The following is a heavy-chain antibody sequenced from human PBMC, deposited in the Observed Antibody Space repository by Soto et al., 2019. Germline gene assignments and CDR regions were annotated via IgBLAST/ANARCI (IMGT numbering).Heavy chain of an antibody. Sequence: GGSLRLSCAASGFTFSSYWMSWVRQAPGKGLEWVANIKQDGSEKYYVDSVKGRFTISRDNTKNSLYLQMNSLRAEDTAVYYCASRPTYYYGSGTVHWGQGTLVTVSS. CDR2: IKQDGSEK. D-gene: IGHD3-10*01. CDR1: GFTFSSYW. CDR3: ASRPTYYYGSGTVH. V-gene: IGHV3-7*01. J-gene: IGHJ4*02.